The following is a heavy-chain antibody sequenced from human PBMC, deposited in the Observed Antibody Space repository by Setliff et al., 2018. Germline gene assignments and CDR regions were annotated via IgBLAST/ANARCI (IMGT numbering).Heavy chain of an antibody. V-gene: IGHV4-30-4*01. CDR2: ISHGVST. CDR1: GASVTSFDYY. J-gene: IGHJ4*02. Sequence: PSETLSLTCTVSGASVTSFDYYWSWIRQPPGKGLEYIGHISHGVSTSYSPSLKSRLSISADTSKNQFSLKLTSVTAADTAVYYCARTHCTTTSCFYFHYWGQGTVGTVSS. CDR3: ARTHCTTTSCFYFHY. D-gene: IGHD2-2*01.